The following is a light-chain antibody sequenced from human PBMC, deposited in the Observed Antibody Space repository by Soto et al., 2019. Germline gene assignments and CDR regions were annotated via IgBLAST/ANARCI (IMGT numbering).Light chain of an antibody. V-gene: IGLV2-14*03. J-gene: IGLJ1*01. CDR3: SSYTSSSTPYV. CDR2: DVT. Sequence: QSVLTQPASVSGSPGQSIAISCTGTSSDVGGSNYVSWYQQHPGKAPKLMIYDVTNRPSGISNRFSGSKSGNTASLTISGLQAEDEADYYCSSYTSSSTPYVFGTGTKVTVL. CDR1: SSDVGGSNY.